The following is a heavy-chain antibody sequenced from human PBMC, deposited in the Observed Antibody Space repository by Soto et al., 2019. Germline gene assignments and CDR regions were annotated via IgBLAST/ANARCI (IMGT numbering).Heavy chain of an antibody. CDR1: GGSISSYY. V-gene: IGHV4-59*08. Sequence: QVQLQESGPGLVKPSETLSLTCTVSGGSISSYYWSWIRQPPGKGLEWIGYIYYSGSTNYNPSLKSRVTISVDTSKNQFSLKLSSVTAADTAVYYCASHGYDSSGHYLYYFDYWGLGTLVTVSS. CDR3: ASHGYDSSGHYLYYFDY. CDR2: IYYSGST. D-gene: IGHD3-22*01. J-gene: IGHJ4*02.